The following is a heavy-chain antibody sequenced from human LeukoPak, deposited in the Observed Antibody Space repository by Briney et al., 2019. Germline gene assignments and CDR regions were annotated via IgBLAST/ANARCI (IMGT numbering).Heavy chain of an antibody. CDR1: GFTFSDYY. V-gene: IGHV3-11*04. Sequence: GGSLRLSCAASGFTFSDYYMSWIRQAPGKGLEWVSYISSSGSTIYYADSVKGRFTISRDNAKNSLYLQMNSLRAEDTAVYYCARDHPYSSSWLVDYWGQGTLVTVSS. CDR3: ARDHPYSSSWLVDY. J-gene: IGHJ4*02. D-gene: IGHD6-13*01. CDR2: ISSSGSTI.